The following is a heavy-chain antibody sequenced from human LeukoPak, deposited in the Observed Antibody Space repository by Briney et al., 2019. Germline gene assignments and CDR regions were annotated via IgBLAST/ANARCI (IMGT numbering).Heavy chain of an antibody. CDR1: GYTFTSYS. J-gene: IGHJ4*02. Sequence: ASVQVSCKTSGYTFTSYSINWVRQAPGQGLEWMGWINTNTGNPTYAQAFTGRFVFSLDTSVNTAYLQISSLKTEDTAVYYCAREVLRHDYWGQGTLVTVSS. D-gene: IGHD3-10*01. V-gene: IGHV7-4-1*02. CDR3: AREVLRHDY. CDR2: INTNTGNP.